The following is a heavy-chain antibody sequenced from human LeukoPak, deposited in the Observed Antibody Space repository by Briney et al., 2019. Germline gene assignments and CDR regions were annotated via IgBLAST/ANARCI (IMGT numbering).Heavy chain of an antibody. D-gene: IGHD6-13*01. CDR1: GGSISSYY. V-gene: IGHV4-59*08. CDR2: IYYSGST. CDR3: ARSIAAAGPILYNWFDP. Sequence: SETLSLTCTVSGGSISSYYWSWIRQPPGKGLEWIGYIYYSGSTNYNPSLKSRVTISVDTSKNQFSLKLSSVTAADTAVYYCARSIAAAGPILYNWFDPWGQGTLVTVSS. J-gene: IGHJ5*02.